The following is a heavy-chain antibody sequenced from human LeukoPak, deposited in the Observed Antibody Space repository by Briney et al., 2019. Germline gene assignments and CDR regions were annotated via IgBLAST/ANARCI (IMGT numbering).Heavy chain of an antibody. CDR1: GFTVSSNY. V-gene: IGHV3-66*02. CDR3: ARGGDHPTFLFQYMDV. D-gene: IGHD3-16*01. CDR2: IYSGGNT. J-gene: IGHJ6*03. Sequence: GGSLRLSCAASGFTVSSNYMSWVRQAPGKGPEWVSVIYSGGNTYYADSVKDRFTISRDNSKNTLYLQMNSLRAGDTAVYYCARGGDHPTFLFQYMDVWGKGTTVTVSS.